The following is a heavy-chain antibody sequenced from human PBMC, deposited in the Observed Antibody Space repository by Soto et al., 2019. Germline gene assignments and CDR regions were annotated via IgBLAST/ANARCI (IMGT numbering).Heavy chain of an antibody. Sequence: QVQLQESGPGLVKPSETLSLTCTVSGGSISSYYWSWIRQPPGKGLDWIGYIYYSGSTSYNPSLKSRVTISVDTSKNQFSLKLSSVTAADTAVYYCAILWGWSVDFCGQGTLVTVSS. CDR2: IYYSGST. V-gene: IGHV4-59*08. CDR1: GGSISSYY. D-gene: IGHD3-16*01. CDR3: AILWGWSVDF. J-gene: IGHJ4*02.